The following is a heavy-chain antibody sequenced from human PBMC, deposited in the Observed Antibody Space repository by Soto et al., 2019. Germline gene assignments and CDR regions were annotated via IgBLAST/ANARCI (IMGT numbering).Heavy chain of an antibody. CDR1: GFTFSNYW. V-gene: IGHV3-74*01. CDR2: ISSDGSTT. CDR3: ARDVGCSSTSCYAGWFDP. J-gene: IGHJ5*02. D-gene: IGHD2-2*01. Sequence: EVQLVESAGGLVQPGGSLRLSCAASGFTFSNYWMHWVRQAPGKGQVWVSRISSDGSTTSYADSVKGRFTISRDNAKNTLFLQMNSLRAEDTAVYHCARDVGCSSTSCYAGWFDPWGQGTLVTVSS.